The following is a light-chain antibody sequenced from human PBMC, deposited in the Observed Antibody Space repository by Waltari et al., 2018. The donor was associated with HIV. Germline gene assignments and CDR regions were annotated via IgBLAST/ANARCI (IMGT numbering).Light chain of an antibody. V-gene: IGLV1-47*01. Sequence: QSVLTQPPSASGTPGQRVAISCSGSSSNIGSNYVYWYQQLPGTAPKVLIYRINQRPSGGPDRFSGSKSGTSASLAISALRSEDEADYYCATWDDSLSGPVFGGGTKLTVL. CDR1: SSNIGSNY. CDR2: RIN. J-gene: IGLJ3*02. CDR3: ATWDDSLSGPV.